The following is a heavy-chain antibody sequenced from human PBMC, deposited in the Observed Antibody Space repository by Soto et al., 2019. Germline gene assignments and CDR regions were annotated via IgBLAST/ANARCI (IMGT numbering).Heavy chain of an antibody. CDR3: AKDPLDYGDYVDWFDP. Sequence: EVQLLESGGGLVQPGGSLRLSCAASGFTFSSYAMSWVRQAPGKGLEWVSAISGSGGSTYYADSVKGRFTIARDNSKNTLYLQTNSLRAEDTAVYYCAKDPLDYGDYVDWFDPWGQGTLVTVSS. CDR1: GFTFSSYA. CDR2: ISGSGGST. D-gene: IGHD4-17*01. V-gene: IGHV3-23*01. J-gene: IGHJ5*02.